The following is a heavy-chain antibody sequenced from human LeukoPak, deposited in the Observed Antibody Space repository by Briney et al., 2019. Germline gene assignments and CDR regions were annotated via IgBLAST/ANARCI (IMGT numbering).Heavy chain of an antibody. CDR2: IIPIFGTA. V-gene: IGHV1-69*05. D-gene: IGHD6-13*01. CDR3: TRGRSPPAAAESLFDP. Sequence: ASVKVSCKASGGTFSSYAISWVRQAPGQGLEWMGGIIPIFGTANYAQKFQGRVTITTDESTSTAYMELSSLRSDDTAMYYCTRGRSPPAAAESLFDPWGQGTLVTVSS. CDR1: GGTFSSYA. J-gene: IGHJ5*02.